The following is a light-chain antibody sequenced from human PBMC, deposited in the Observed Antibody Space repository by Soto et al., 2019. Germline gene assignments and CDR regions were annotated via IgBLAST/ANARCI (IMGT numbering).Light chain of an antibody. CDR1: QSVSSSY. J-gene: IGKJ4*01. V-gene: IGKV3-20*01. CDR3: QQYGSSPLT. Sequence: EIVLTQSPGTLSLSPGERATLSCRASQSVSSSYLAWYQQKPGQAPRLLIYGASSRHTGIPDRFSGSGSETDFTLTISRLEPEDVAMYYCQQYGSSPLTFGGGTKVEIK. CDR2: GAS.